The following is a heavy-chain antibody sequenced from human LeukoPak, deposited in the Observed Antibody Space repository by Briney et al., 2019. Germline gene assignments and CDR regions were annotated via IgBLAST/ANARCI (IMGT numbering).Heavy chain of an antibody. CDR2: IYYSGST. Sequence: SETLSLTCTVSGGSISSGGYYWSWIRQHPGKGLEWIGYIYYSGSTYYNPSLKSRVTISVDTSKNQFSLKLSSVTAADTAVYYCARHLIKPGHYYDSSGYYWRFFDYWGQGTLVTVSS. V-gene: IGHV4-31*03. CDR3: ARHLIKPGHYYDSSGYYWRFFDY. J-gene: IGHJ4*02. D-gene: IGHD3-22*01. CDR1: GGSISSGGYY.